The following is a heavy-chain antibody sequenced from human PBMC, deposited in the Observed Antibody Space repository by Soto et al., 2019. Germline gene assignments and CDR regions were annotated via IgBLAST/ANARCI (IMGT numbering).Heavy chain of an antibody. D-gene: IGHD3-9*01. J-gene: IGHJ6*04. CDR2: INAGNGNT. V-gene: IGHV1-3*01. CDR1: GYTFTSYA. Sequence: GASVKVSCKASGYTFTSYAMHWVRQAPGQRLEWMGWINAGNGNTKYSQKFQGRVTITRDTSASTAYMELSSLRSEDTAVYYCARVHLKRYFDWLLHPIDVWGKGTSVTGSS. CDR3: ARVHLKRYFDWLLHPIDV.